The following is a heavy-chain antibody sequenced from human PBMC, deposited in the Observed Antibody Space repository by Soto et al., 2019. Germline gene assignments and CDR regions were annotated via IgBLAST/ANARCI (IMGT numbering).Heavy chain of an antibody. J-gene: IGHJ3*02. D-gene: IGHD2-21*02. CDR1: GGSISSGDYY. CDR3: AREAVTLPRGDAFDI. V-gene: IGHV4-30-4*01. CDR2: IYYSGST. Sequence: QVQLQESGPGLVKPSQTLSLTCTVSGGSISSGDYYWSWIRQPPGKGLEWIGYIYYSGSTYYNPSLKSRVTISVVTSKNQFSLKLSSVTAADTAVYYCAREAVTLPRGDAFDIWGQGTMVTVSS.